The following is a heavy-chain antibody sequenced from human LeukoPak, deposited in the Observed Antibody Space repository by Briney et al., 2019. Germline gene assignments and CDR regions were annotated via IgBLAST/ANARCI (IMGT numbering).Heavy chain of an antibody. V-gene: IGHV6-1*01. Sequence: SQTLSLTCAISGDSVSSNSAAWNWIRQSPSRGLGWLGRTYYRSKWYNDYAVSVKSRITINPDTSKNQFSLQLNSVTPEDTAMYYCARSITMIVECIDPWGQGTLVTVSS. D-gene: IGHD3-22*01. J-gene: IGHJ5*02. CDR1: GDSVSSNSAA. CDR3: ARSITMIVECIDP. CDR2: TYYRSKWYN.